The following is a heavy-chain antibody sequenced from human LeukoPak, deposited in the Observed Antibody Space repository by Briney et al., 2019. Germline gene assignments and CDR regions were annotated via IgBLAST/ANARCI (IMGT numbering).Heavy chain of an antibody. D-gene: IGHD3-10*01. CDR3: AKDEAFYGSGSYYDY. CDR1: GFTFSSYG. Sequence: GGSLRLSCAASGFTFSSYGMHWVRQAAGKGLEGVSVIRYDGSNKYYADSVKGRFTISRDNSKNTLYLQMNSLRAEDTAVYYCAKDEAFYGSGSYYDYWGQGTLVTVSS. CDR2: IRYDGSNK. V-gene: IGHV3-30*02. J-gene: IGHJ4*02.